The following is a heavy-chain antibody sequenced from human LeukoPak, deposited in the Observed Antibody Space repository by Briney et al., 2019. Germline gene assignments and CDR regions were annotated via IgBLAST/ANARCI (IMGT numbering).Heavy chain of an antibody. D-gene: IGHD2-21*02. CDR2: IFTDGSTT. CDR1: EFNFFSYG. V-gene: IGHV3-74*01. Sequence: GVSLRLSCVASEFNFFSYGMQWVRQAPGKGLVWVSRIFTDGSTTSYADSVKGRFTISRDNAKNTLYLEMKSLRVEDTAVYYCARELPREVTLDYWGQGTPVTVSP. J-gene: IGHJ4*01. CDR3: ARELPREVTLDY.